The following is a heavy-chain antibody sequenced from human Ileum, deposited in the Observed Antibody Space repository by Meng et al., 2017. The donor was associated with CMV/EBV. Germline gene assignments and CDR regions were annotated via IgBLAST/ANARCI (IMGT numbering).Heavy chain of an antibody. CDR1: GFTFSKYT. CDR3: AREANSGHSASDWFDP. V-gene: IGHV3-21*01. Sequence: GFTFSKYTINWVRQAPGKGLEWVSSLSSSSTYIYYADSVKGRFTISRDNAKNSLYLQMNGLRTEDTAVYYCAREANSGHSASDWFDPWGQGTLVTVSS. D-gene: IGHD4-23*01. CDR2: LSSSSTYI. J-gene: IGHJ5*02.